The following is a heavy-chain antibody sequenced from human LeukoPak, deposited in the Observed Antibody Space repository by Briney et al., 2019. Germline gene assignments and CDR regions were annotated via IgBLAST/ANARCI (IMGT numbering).Heavy chain of an antibody. CDR3: ARRGYSGYARSGYYYMDV. CDR2: INHSGNT. Sequence: SETLSLTSAVYGGSFSGYYWSWIRQPPGKGLEWIGEINHSGNTNYNPSLKSRVTISVDTSKNQFSLKLSSVTAADTAVYYCARRGYSGYARSGYYYMDVWGKGTTVTVSS. D-gene: IGHD5-12*01. CDR1: GGSFSGYY. V-gene: IGHV4-34*01. J-gene: IGHJ6*03.